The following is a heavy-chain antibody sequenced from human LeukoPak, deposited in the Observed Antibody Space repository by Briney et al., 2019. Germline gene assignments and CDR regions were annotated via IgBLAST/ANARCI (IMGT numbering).Heavy chain of an antibody. V-gene: IGHV4-38-2*01. CDR2: IYHSGST. Sequence: SETLSLTCAVSGYSIGSGYYWGWIRQPPGKGLEWIGSIYHSGSTYYSPSLKSRVTISVDTSKNQFSLKLRSVTAADTAVYYCARQDRTYYYGSSGLYFDYWGQGTLVTVSS. CDR3: ARQDRTYYYGSSGLYFDY. J-gene: IGHJ4*02. D-gene: IGHD3-22*01. CDR1: GYSIGSGYY.